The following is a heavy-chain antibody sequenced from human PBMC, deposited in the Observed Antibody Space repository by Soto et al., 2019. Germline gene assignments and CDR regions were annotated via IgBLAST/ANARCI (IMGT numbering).Heavy chain of an antibody. V-gene: IGHV4-4*07. CDR1: GGSIRSYY. D-gene: IGHD3-16*01. J-gene: IGHJ6*02. Sequence: SETRSLTCTVSGGSIRSYYCSWIRQSAGKGLEWIGRIDTSGTTNYNPSLKSRVTMSVDASKSQLSLNLSSVTAADTAVYYCARGPRGYVYYHGMDVWGQGTT. CDR2: IDTSGTT. CDR3: ARGPRGYVYYHGMDV.